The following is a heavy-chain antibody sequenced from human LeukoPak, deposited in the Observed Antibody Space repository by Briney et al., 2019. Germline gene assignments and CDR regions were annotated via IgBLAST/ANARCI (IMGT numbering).Heavy chain of an antibody. Sequence: ASVKVSCKASGYTFTGYYMHWVRQAPGQRLEWMGWINPNSGGTNYAQKFQGRVTMTRDTSISTAYMELSRLRSDDTAVYYCARDYYDSSGYRGIAAYYFDYWGQGTLVTVSS. D-gene: IGHD3-22*01. J-gene: IGHJ4*02. CDR1: GYTFTGYY. CDR2: INPNSGGT. CDR3: ARDYYDSSGYRGIAAYYFDY. V-gene: IGHV1-2*02.